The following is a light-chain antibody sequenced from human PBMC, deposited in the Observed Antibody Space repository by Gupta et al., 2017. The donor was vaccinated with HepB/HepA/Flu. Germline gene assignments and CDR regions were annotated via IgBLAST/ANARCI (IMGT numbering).Light chain of an antibody. CDR1: QSVGSSN. J-gene: IGKJ2*01. Sequence: EIVLTQSPGTLSLSPGERASLSCRASQSVGSSNLAWYQQKPGQAPRLLIYGASSRATGIPDTFSGSGSGTEFTLTISRLEPEDFAVYYCQQYGSSPYTFGQGTKLEIK. CDR2: GAS. V-gene: IGKV3-20*01. CDR3: QQYGSSPYT.